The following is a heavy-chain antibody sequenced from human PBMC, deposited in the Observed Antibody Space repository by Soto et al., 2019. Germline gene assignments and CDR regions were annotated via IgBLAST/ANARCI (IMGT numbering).Heavy chain of an antibody. J-gene: IGHJ5*02. D-gene: IGHD2-8*01. CDR1: GYTFTSYD. CDR2: MNPNSGNT. CDR3: ARGGGGIVSMVYENQGNWFDP. Sequence: ASVKVSCKASGYTFTSYDINWVRQAPGQGLEWMGWMNPNSGNTGYAQKFQGRVTMTTNTSISTAYMELSSLRSEDTAVYYCARGGGGIVSMVYENQGNWFDPCGQXSLVPVSS. V-gene: IGHV1-8*01.